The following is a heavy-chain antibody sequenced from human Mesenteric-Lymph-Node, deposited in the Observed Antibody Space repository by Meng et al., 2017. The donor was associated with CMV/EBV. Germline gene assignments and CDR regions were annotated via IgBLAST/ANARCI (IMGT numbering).Heavy chain of an antibody. D-gene: IGHD2-2*01. CDR3: ARDPTPYCSSTSCGPNWFDP. CDR2: ISAYNGNT. J-gene: IGHJ5*02. CDR1: GYTFTSYG. V-gene: IGHV1-18*01. Sequence: ASVKVSCKASGYTFTSYGISWVRQAPGQGLEWMGWISAYNGNTNSAQKLQGRVTMTTDTSTSTAYMELRSLRSDDTAVYYCARDPTPYCSSTSCGPNWFDPWGQGTLVTVSS.